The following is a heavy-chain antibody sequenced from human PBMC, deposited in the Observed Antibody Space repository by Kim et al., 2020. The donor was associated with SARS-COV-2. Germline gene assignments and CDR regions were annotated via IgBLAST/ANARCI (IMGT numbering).Heavy chain of an antibody. CDR3: ARDLRFRDSSSWYQPLGY. CDR1: GYTFTSYA. CDR2: INTNTGNP. J-gene: IGHJ4*02. Sequence: ASVKVSCKASGYTFTSYAMNWVRQAPGQGLEWMGWINTNTGNPTYAQGFTGRFVFSLDTSVSTAYLKISSLKAEDTAVYYCARDLRFRDSSSWYQPLGYWGQGTLVTVSS. D-gene: IGHD6-13*01. V-gene: IGHV7-4-1*02.